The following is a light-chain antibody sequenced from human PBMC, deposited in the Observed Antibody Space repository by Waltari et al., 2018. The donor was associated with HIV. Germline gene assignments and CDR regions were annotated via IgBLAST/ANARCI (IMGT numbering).Light chain of an antibody. J-gene: IGLJ3*02. CDR2: STN. CDR3: VLYMGSGIWV. Sequence: QTVVTQEPSFSVSPGGTVTLTCGLTSGSVSSTYYPIWYQQTPGQAPRTLIYSTNTRSSGVPHRFSGSILGNKAALTITGAQADDESDYYCVLYMGSGIWVFGGGTKLTVL. CDR1: SGSVSSTYY. V-gene: IGLV8-61*01.